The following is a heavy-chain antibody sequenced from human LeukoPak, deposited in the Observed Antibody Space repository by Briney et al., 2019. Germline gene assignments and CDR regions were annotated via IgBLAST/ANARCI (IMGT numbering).Heavy chain of an antibody. J-gene: IGHJ3*02. V-gene: IGHV4-39*07. CDR2: IYSNGNT. CDR1: GGSISSSRYY. Sequence: SETLSLTCTVSGGSISSSRYYWGWIRQPPGKGLEWIGSIYSNGNTYYNPSLRSRVTISVDTSKTQFSLKLSSVTAADTAVYHCAFSYYDANSGHFHDVFDMWGQGTMVTVSS. CDR3: AFSYYDANSGHFHDVFDM. D-gene: IGHD3-22*01.